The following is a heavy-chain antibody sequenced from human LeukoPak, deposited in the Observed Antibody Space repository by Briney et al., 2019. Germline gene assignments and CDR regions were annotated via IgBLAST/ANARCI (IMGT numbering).Heavy chain of an antibody. CDR1: GFSFSSYA. J-gene: IGHJ4*02. Sequence: GGSLRLSCAASGFSFSSYALSWVRQAPGRGLEWVSAISDSGGRTYYADFVKGRFTISRDNSENTLFLQMSSLRAEDTATYYCAKHYGSGTYYNYFTYCGQGTLVTVSS. V-gene: IGHV3-23*01. CDR2: ISDSGGRT. D-gene: IGHD3-10*01. CDR3: AKHYGSGTYYNYFTY.